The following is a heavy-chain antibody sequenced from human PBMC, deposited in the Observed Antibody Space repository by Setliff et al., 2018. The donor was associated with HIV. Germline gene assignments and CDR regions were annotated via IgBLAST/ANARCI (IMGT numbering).Heavy chain of an antibody. J-gene: IGHJ5*02. CDR3: ARGHEYYYGSGSLSNWFDP. CDR1: GGSFSGYY. CDR2: INHSGST. D-gene: IGHD3-10*01. V-gene: IGHV4-34*01. Sequence: SGTLSLTCAIYGGSFSGYYWSWIRQPPGKGLEWIGEINHSGSTNYDPSLKSRVTISVDTSKNQFSLKLSSVTAADTAVYYCARGHEYYYGSGSLSNWFDPWGQGTLVTVSS.